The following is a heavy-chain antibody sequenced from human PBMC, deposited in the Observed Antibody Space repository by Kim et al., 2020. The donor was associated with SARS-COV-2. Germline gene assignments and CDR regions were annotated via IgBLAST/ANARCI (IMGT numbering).Heavy chain of an antibody. Sequence: GGSLRLSCAASGFTFSSYWMHWVRQAPGKGLVWVSRINSGGSYTTYADSVKGRFTISRDNAKNMVYLQMNSLRAEDTAVYYCARLGTAGQDYWGQGTQVT. CDR2: INSGGSYT. J-gene: IGHJ4*02. CDR1: GFTFSSYW. D-gene: IGHD1-7*01. V-gene: IGHV3-74*01. CDR3: ARLGTAGQDY.